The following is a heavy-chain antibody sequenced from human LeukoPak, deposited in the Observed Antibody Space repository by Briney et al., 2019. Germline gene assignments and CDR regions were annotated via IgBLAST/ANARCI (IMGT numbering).Heavy chain of an antibody. CDR2: IFSGGTT. V-gene: IGHV3-53*01. CDR3: AGTTSSWGYFYMDV. D-gene: IGHD1-26*01. J-gene: IGHJ6*03. Sequence: GVSLSLSCAASGFSVSSNYMSWVRQAPGKGLEWVSTIFSGGTTDYADSVKGRFTISRDNSKNTVSLQMNNLRVDDTAVYYCAGTTSSWGYFYMDVWGKGTTVTVSS. CDR1: GFSVSSNY.